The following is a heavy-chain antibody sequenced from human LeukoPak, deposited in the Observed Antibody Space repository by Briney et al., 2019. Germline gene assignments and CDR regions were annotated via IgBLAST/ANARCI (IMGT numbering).Heavy chain of an antibody. CDR1: GGSISSGSYY. V-gene: IGHV4-61*02. J-gene: IGHJ4*02. Sequence: SETLSLTCTVSGGSISSGSYYWRWTRQPAGKGLEWIGRIYTSGSTNYNPSFKSRVTISVDPSKNQFSLKLSYVTAADTAVYYCARGSPLKYCSGGSCLLYWGQGTLVTVSS. CDR2: IYTSGST. CDR3: ARGSPLKYCSGGSCLLY. D-gene: IGHD2-15*01.